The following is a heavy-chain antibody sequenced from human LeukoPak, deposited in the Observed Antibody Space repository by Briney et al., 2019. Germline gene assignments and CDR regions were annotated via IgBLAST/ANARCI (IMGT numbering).Heavy chain of an antibody. J-gene: IGHJ6*02. Sequence: PSETLSLTCAVYGGSFSGYYWSWIRQPPGKGLEWIGEINHSGSTNYNPSLKSRVTIPVDTSKNQFSLKLSSVTAADTAVYYCARVRYSYGYYYYGMDVWGQGTTVTVSS. D-gene: IGHD5-18*01. CDR3: ARVRYSYGYYYYGMDV. CDR1: GGSFSGYY. V-gene: IGHV4-34*01. CDR2: INHSGST.